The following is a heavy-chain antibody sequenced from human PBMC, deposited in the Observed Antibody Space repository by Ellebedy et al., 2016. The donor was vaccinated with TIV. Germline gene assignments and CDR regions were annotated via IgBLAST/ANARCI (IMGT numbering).Heavy chain of an antibody. D-gene: IGHD1-14*01. J-gene: IGHJ6*02. CDR3: ARVPRAGMYYGMDV. Sequence: ASVKVSCKASGGTFRDYAISWVRQAPGQGLEWMGGIIPIYDTADNSHKFQGRVAITADESTSIVYMELSGLRSKDTAVYYCARVPRAGMYYGMDVWGQGTTVTVSS. CDR1: GGTFRDYA. CDR2: IIPIYDTA. V-gene: IGHV1-69*13.